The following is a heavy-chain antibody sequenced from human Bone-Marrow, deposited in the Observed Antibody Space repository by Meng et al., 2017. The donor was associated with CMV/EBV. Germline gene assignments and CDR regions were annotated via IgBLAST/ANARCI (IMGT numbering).Heavy chain of an antibody. V-gene: IGHV3-20*04. D-gene: IGHD3-22*01. CDR2: INWNGGST. CDR3: ARLGSGYYTDY. Sequence: GESLKISCAASGFTVSSNYMSWVRQAPGKGLEWVSGINWNGGSTGYADSVKGRFTISRDNAKNSLYLQMNSLRAEDTALYYCARLGSGYYTDYWGQGTLVTVSS. CDR1: GFTVSSNY. J-gene: IGHJ4*02.